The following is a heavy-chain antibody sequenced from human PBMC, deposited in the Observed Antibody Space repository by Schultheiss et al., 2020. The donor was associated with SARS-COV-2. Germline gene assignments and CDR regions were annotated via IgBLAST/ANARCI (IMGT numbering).Heavy chain of an antibody. Sequence: TLSLTCTVSGGSISSYYWSWIRQPPGKALEWLALIDWDDDKYYSTSLKTRLTISKDTSKNQVVLTMTNMDPVDTATYYCARIRYSSSCYFDYWGQGTLVTVSS. D-gene: IGHD6-13*01. CDR2: IDWDDDK. CDR3: ARIRYSSSCYFDY. V-gene: IGHV2-70*18. CDR1: GGSISSYYW. J-gene: IGHJ4*02.